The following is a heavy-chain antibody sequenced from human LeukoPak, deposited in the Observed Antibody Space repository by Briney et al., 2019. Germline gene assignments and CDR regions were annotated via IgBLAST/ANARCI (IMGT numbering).Heavy chain of an antibody. V-gene: IGHV1-2*02. Sequence: ASVNVSCKASGYTLTCHYMHWVRQAPGQGREWMGWIKPSNGNTNYAQKFQGRVNMTRDKSISTAYMELSSLRSDDTAVYFCARDVTKVTSSSHFYYMDVWGKGTTVTVSS. CDR1: GYTLTCHY. D-gene: IGHD4-17*01. CDR2: IKPSNGNT. J-gene: IGHJ6*03. CDR3: ARDVTKVTSSSHFYYMDV.